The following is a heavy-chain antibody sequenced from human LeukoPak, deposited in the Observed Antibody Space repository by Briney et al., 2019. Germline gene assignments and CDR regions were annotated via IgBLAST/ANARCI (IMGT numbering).Heavy chain of an antibody. J-gene: IGHJ4*02. CDR2: IYYSGST. CDR3: ARRYSGSYTSMFDY. Sequence: SETLSLTCTVSGGSISSSSYYWGWIRQPPGKGLEWIGSIYYSGSTYYNPSLKSRVTISVDTSKNQFSLKLSSVTAADTAVYYCARRYSGSYTSMFDYWGQGTQVTVSS. D-gene: IGHD1-26*01. V-gene: IGHV4-39*01. CDR1: GGSISSSSYY.